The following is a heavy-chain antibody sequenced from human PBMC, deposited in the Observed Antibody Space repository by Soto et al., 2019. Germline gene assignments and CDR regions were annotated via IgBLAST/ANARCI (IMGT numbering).Heavy chain of an antibody. V-gene: IGHV3-9*01. CDR3: AKDIDSSSWYAFDI. Sequence: EVQLVESGGGLVQPGRSLRLSCAASGFTFDDYAMHWVRQAPGKGLEWVSGISWNSGSIGYADSVKGRFTISRDNAKNSLYLQMNSLRAEDTALYYCAKDIDSSSWYAFDIWGQGTMVTVSS. CDR1: GFTFDDYA. D-gene: IGHD6-13*01. J-gene: IGHJ3*02. CDR2: ISWNSGSI.